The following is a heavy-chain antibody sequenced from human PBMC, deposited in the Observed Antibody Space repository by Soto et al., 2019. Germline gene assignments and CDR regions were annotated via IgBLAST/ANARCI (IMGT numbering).Heavy chain of an antibody. J-gene: IGHJ6*02. CDR2: IDWDDEK. Sequence: SGPTLVNPTQTLTLTCTVSGFSLSTSGMCVSWIRQPPGKALEWLALIDWDDEKFYSTSLKTRLTISKDTSKNQVVLTMTNMDPVDTGTYYCAPTPIPYVDWYYNIDVSGHGTTVTVSS. V-gene: IGHV2-70*01. D-gene: IGHD3-9*01. CDR3: APTPIPYVDWYYNIDV. CDR1: GFSLSTSGMC.